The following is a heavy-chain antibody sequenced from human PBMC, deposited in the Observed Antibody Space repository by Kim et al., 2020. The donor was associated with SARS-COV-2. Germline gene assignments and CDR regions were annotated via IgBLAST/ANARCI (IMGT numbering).Heavy chain of an antibody. Sequence: GGSLRPSCAASGFTFSNAWMSWVRQAPGKGLEWVGRIKSKTEGGTTDYAAPVKGRFTISRDDSKNTLYLQMNSLKTEDTAVYYCTTDLTVAAHDYGDYSHYYYYYGMDVWGQGTTVTVSS. J-gene: IGHJ6*02. CDR3: TTDLTVAAHDYGDYSHYYYYYGMDV. V-gene: IGHV3-15*01. D-gene: IGHD4-17*01. CDR1: GFTFSNAW. CDR2: IKSKTEGGTT.